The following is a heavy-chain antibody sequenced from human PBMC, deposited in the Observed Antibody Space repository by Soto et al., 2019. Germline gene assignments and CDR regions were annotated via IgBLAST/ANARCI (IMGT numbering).Heavy chain of an antibody. D-gene: IGHD4-17*01. J-gene: IGHJ6*02. Sequence: PGESLKISCEGSGFSFSKYKIGWVRQMPGNGLEWMGIINPGDSDTRYSPSFQGQVTISADKSISTAYLQWSTLKASDTATYYCAKSYGDSYYYYYGMDVWGQGTTVTVSS. CDR3: AKSYGDSYYYYYGMDV. CDR1: GFSFSKYK. CDR2: INPGDSDT. V-gene: IGHV5-51*01.